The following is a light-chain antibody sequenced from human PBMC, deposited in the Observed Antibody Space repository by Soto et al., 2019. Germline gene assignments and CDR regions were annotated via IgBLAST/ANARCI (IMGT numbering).Light chain of an antibody. V-gene: IGLV1-47*01. CDR2: RNN. CDR3: AAWDDSLSGYD. J-gene: IGLJ1*01. CDR1: SSNIGSNY. Sequence: QSALTQPPSASGTPGQRVTISCSGSSSNIGSNYVYWYQQLPGTAPKLLIYRNNQRPSGVPDRFSGSKSGTSASLAIIGLRSEDEADYYCAAWDDSLSGYDFGTGTKVTVL.